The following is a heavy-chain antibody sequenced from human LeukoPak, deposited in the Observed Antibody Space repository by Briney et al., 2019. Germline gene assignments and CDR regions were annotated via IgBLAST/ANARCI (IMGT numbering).Heavy chain of an antibody. D-gene: IGHD6-13*01. CDR3: AREQQLVGFDP. Sequence: ASVKVSCKASGYSFTSNYIHWVRQAPGQGLEWMGMIYPRDGSTSYAQKFQGRVTVTRDTSTSTVHMELSGLRSEDTAVYYCAREQQLVGFDPWGQGTLVTVSS. CDR1: GYSFTSNY. V-gene: IGHV1-46*01. CDR2: IYPRDGST. J-gene: IGHJ5*02.